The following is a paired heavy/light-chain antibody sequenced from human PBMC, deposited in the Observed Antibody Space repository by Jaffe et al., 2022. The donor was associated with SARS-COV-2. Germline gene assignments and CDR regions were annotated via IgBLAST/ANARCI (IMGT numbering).Light chain of an antibody. CDR2: RNN. CDR3: AAWDDSLSVPG. CDR1: SSNIGSNY. V-gene: IGLV1-47*01. J-gene: IGLJ1*01. Sequence: QSVLTQPPSASGTPGQRVTISCSGSSSNIGSNYVYWYQQLPGTAPKLLIYRNNQRPSGVPDRFSGSKSGTSASLAISGLRSEDEADYYCAAWDDSLSVPGFGTGTKVTVL.
Heavy chain of an antibody. CDR3: ARYFHKDRSNGYFDWTTFDP. J-gene: IGHJ5*02. CDR1: GGTFSSYA. CDR2: IIPIFGTA. D-gene: IGHD3-9*01. V-gene: IGHV1-69*01. Sequence: QVQLVQSGAEVKKPGSSVKVSCKASGGTFSSYAISWVRQAPGQGLEWMGGIIPIFGTANYAQKFQGRVTITADESTSTAYMELSSLRSEDTAVYYCARYFHKDRSNGYFDWTTFDPWGQGTLVTVSS.